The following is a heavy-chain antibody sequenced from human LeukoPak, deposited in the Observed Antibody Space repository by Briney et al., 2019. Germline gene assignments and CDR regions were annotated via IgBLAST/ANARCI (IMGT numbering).Heavy chain of an antibody. V-gene: IGHV3-66*01. Sequence: PGGSLRLSCVASGILVSSNYMSWVRHAPGRGLEWVSFIDSTGSAYYADSVKGRFTISRDNSRNTLYLQMNSLRPDDTAVYYCAKLVIGEHEISGYFYETQSSGVDVWGQGTMVIVSS. CDR2: IDSTGSA. J-gene: IGHJ3*01. CDR3: AKLVIGEHEISGYFYETQSSGVDV. CDR1: GILVSSNY. D-gene: IGHD3-22*01.